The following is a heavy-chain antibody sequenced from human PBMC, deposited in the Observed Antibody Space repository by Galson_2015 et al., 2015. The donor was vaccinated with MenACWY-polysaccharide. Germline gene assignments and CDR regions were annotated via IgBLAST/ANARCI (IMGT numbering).Heavy chain of an antibody. D-gene: IGHD5-18*01. Sequence: SLRLSCAASGFTFSSYAMHWVRQAPGKGLEWVAVISYDGSNKYYADSVKGRFTISRDNSKNTLYLQMNSLRSEDTAVYYCARETVQLWLHYWGQGTLVTVSS. CDR3: ARETVQLWLHY. J-gene: IGHJ4*02. CDR1: GFTFSSYA. V-gene: IGHV3-30-3*01. CDR2: ISYDGSNK.